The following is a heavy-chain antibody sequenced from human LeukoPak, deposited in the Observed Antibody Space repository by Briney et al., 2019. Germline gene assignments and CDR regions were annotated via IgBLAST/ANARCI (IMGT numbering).Heavy chain of an antibody. J-gene: IGHJ5*02. Sequence: ASVKVSCKASGYTFTSYGISWVRQAPGQGLEWMGWISAYNGNTNYAQKLQGRVTMTTDTSTSTAYMELRSLRSDDTAVYYCARDRDYDILTGSLLSRWSFDPWGQGTLVTVSS. CDR1: GYTFTSYG. CDR2: ISAYNGNT. D-gene: IGHD3-9*01. V-gene: IGHV1-18*01. CDR3: ARDRDYDILTGSLLSRWSFDP.